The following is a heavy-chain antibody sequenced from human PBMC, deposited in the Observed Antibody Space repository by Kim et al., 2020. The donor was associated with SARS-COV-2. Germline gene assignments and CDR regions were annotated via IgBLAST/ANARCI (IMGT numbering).Heavy chain of an antibody. CDR3: ARPTRYYGFIDGFDV. V-gene: IGHV5-51*01. CDR1: GYSFTSHR. J-gene: IGHJ3*01. Sequence: GESLKISCKGSGYSFTSHRIAWVRQTPGKGLEWMGIIYPGDSDTRYSPSFQGQVTFSADKSISAAYLQWSSLKASDTAMYYCARPTRYYGFIDGFDVWGQGTMVTVSS. D-gene: IGHD3-10*01. CDR2: IYPGDSDT.